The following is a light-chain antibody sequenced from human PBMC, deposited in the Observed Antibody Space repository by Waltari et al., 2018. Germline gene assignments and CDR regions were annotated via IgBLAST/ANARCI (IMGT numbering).Light chain of an antibody. CDR3: SSYTSSSTLDVV. V-gene: IGLV2-14*01. Sequence: QSALTQPASVSGSPGQSITISCTGTSSDVCAYNYVSWYQQHPGKAPKLMIYDVSNRPSGVSNRFSGSKSGNTASLTISGLQAEDEADYYCSSYTSSSTLDVVFGGGTKLTVL. CDR2: DVS. CDR1: SSDVCAYNY. J-gene: IGLJ2*01.